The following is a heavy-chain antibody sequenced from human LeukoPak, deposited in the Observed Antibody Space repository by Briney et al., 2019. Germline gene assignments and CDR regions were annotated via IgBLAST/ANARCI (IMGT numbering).Heavy chain of an antibody. Sequence: GGALRLSCAASGFTFRSYSMNWVRQAPGKGLEWVSSISRSSSYIYYADSVKGRFTISRDNAKNSLYLQMNSLRAEDTAVYYSARRDEISGRWDFDYWGQGTLVTVSS. D-gene: IGHD4-23*01. CDR2: ISRSSSYI. CDR1: GFTFRSYS. V-gene: IGHV3-21*01. J-gene: IGHJ4*02. CDR3: ARRDEISGRWDFDY.